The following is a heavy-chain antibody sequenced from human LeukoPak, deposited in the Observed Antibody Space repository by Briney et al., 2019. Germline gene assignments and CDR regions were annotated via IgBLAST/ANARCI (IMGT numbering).Heavy chain of an antibody. CDR1: GFTFDDYG. CDR2: INWNGDST. CDR3: ARDRSTVAGTSFDC. Sequence: GGSLRLSCAASGFTFDDYGMSWVRQAPGKGLERVSGINWNGDSTGYVDSVKGRFTISRDNAKNSLYLQMNSLRAEDTALYYCARDRSTVAGTSFDCWGQGTLVTVSS. D-gene: IGHD6-19*01. J-gene: IGHJ4*02. V-gene: IGHV3-20*04.